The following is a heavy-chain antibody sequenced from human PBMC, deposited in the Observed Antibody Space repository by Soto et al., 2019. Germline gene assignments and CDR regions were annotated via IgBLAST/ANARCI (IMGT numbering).Heavy chain of an antibody. V-gene: IGHV1-18*01. CDR1: DYIFTTYG. D-gene: IGHD3-10*01. CDR3: ARNGERDLGLNYYFYYGMDV. CDR2: VSPYSNIT. J-gene: IGHJ6*02. Sequence: ASVKVSCKASDYIFTTYGISWVRQAPGQGLEWMGWVSPYSNITNYAQKFQGRVTMTTETSTSTVYMELRSLRSDDTAMYCCARNGERDLGLNYYFYYGMDVWGQGTSVTVSS.